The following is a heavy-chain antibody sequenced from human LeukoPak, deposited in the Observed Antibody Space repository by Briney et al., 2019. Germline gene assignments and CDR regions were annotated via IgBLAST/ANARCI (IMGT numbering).Heavy chain of an antibody. CDR3: ARGRNWNYNYYYYMDV. D-gene: IGHD1-20*01. Sequence: SETLSLTCAVYGGSFSGYYWRWIRQPPWKGLEWIGQINHSGSTNYNPSLKSRVSISVDTSKNQFSLKLSSVAAADTAVYYCARGRNWNYNYYYYMDVWGKGTTVTVSS. J-gene: IGHJ6*03. V-gene: IGHV4-34*01. CDR2: INHSGST. CDR1: GGSFSGYY.